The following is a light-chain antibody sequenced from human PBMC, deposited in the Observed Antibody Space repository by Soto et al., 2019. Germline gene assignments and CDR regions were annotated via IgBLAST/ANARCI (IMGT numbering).Light chain of an antibody. Sequence: QSVLPQPPSVSGAPGQRITISCTGSPSNIGAGFDVHWYQQFPGTAPKILIYGTTSRPSGVPDRFSGSQSGTSASLAITGLQAGDEADYYCQSYDTSLSGAWVFGGGTKLTVL. J-gene: IGLJ3*02. CDR1: PSNIGAGFD. CDR3: QSYDTSLSGAWV. CDR2: GTT. V-gene: IGLV1-40*01.